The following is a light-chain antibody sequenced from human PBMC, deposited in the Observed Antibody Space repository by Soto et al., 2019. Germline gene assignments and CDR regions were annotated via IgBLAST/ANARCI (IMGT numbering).Light chain of an antibody. CDR3: QQYDTLPWT. V-gene: IGKV1-33*01. CDR2: DAS. Sequence: DIQMTQSPSSLSASVGDRVTITCQASQDIANYLNWYQQIPGKAPKLLLCDASNLETGVPSRFSGGGSGTALTFTISSLQPEDIATYYCQQYDTLPWTFGQGTKVEIK. CDR1: QDIANY. J-gene: IGKJ1*01.